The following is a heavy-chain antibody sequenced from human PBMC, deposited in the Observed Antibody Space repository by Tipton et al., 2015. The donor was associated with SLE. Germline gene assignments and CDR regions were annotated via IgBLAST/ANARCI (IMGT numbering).Heavy chain of an antibody. D-gene: IGHD1-26*01. CDR3: AKLYYRQVWFHFDS. V-gene: IGHV3-30*02. Sequence: SLRLSCAASGFTFSSYGMHWVRQAPGKGLEWVAFIRYDGSNKYYADSVKGRFTISRDNSKNTLYLQMNSLRAEDTAVYYCAKLYYRQVWFHFDSWGQGTLVTVSS. J-gene: IGHJ4*02. CDR1: GFTFSSYG. CDR2: IRYDGSNK.